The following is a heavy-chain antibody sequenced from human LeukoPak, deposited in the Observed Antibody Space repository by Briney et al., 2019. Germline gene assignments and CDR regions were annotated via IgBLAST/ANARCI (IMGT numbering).Heavy chain of an antibody. Sequence: GGSLRLSCAASGFTFSTYWMSWVRRAPGKGLEWVANIKEDGRQKFYVDSVKGRFTISRDNAKNSLYLQMDSLRAEDTAVYYCARDLDYWGQGTPVTVSS. CDR2: IKEDGRQK. V-gene: IGHV3-7*04. J-gene: IGHJ4*02. CDR1: GFTFSTYW. CDR3: ARDLDY.